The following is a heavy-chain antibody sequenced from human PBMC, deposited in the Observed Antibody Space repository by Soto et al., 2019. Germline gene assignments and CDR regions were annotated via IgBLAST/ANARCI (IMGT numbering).Heavy chain of an antibody. Sequence: QVHLVQSGAEVEKPGASVKVSCKASGYTFTDYGISWVRQAPGQGLQWMGWITAFNGNTKYAQQFQGRVTMTTDTSTSTADMELRSLESDDKAVYYCARISQSDFWSGYYSFFDYWGQGTLVTVSS. D-gene: IGHD3-3*01. J-gene: IGHJ4*02. CDR1: GYTFTDYG. CDR3: ARISQSDFWSGYYSFFDY. V-gene: IGHV1-18*01. CDR2: ITAFNGNT.